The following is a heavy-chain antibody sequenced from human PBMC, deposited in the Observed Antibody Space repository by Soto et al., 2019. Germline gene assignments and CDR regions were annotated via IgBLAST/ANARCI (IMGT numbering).Heavy chain of an antibody. V-gene: IGHV3-48*01. D-gene: IGHD3-22*01. CDR3: ASPITMIVPGAFAI. CDR1: GFTLSSYS. CDR2: ISSSSSTI. Sequence: GGALRLPCAASGFTLSSYSMNWVRQAPGKGLEWVSYISSSSSTIYYADSVKGRFTISRDNSKNTLYLQMNSLRAEDTAVYYCASPITMIVPGAFAIWGQGTMVTVS. J-gene: IGHJ3*02.